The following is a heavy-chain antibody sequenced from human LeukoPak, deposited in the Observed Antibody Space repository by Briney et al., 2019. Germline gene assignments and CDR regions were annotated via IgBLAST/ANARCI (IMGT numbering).Heavy chain of an antibody. CDR3: VVVVEQPGADGFDV. CDR2: INANGPTT. Sequence: GASLRLSCAASGVTFGNSWVQWVRHAPGQGLLRVSQINANGPTTTYADSVKGQFTISRNHARHTVTLPLNCLTIQHTAVYYCVVVVEQPGADGFDVWGQGTMMAVSS. D-gene: IGHD1/OR15-1a*01. V-gene: IGHV3-74*01. CDR1: GVTFGNSW. J-gene: IGHJ3*01.